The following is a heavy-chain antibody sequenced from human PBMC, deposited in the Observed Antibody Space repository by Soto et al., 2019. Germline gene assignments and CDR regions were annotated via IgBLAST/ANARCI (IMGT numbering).Heavy chain of an antibody. D-gene: IGHD2-2*02. CDR3: AKSPNFYCSSPNCYKYYFDH. CDR1: GFTFNTYG. V-gene: IGHV3-30*18. J-gene: IGHJ4*02. CDR2: ISYDGSEK. Sequence: GGSLRLSCAASGFTFNTYGMHWVRQAPGKGLERVAVISYDGSEKYYVDSVKGRFTISKDNSKNTLYLQMNSLRPEDTAVYYCAKSPNFYCSSPNCYKYYFDHWGQGTRVTVSS.